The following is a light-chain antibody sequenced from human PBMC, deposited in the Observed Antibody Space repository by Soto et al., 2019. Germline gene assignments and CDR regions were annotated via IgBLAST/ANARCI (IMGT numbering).Light chain of an antibody. CDR3: QQYNTSPYT. V-gene: IGKV1-5*03. CDR2: EAS. CDR1: QSIRW. Sequence: DIQMTQSPSTLSASVGDRVTITCRASQSIRWLAWYQQKPGKAPKLLIYEASRLASVVPSRFSGSASGTEFTLIITSLQPDDFATYYCQQYNTSPYTFGQGTKLEIK. J-gene: IGKJ2*01.